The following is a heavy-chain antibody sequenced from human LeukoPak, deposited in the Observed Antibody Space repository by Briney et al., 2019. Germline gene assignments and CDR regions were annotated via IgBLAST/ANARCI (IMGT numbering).Heavy chain of an antibody. CDR2: INHSGST. V-gene: IGHV4-34*01. CDR3: ARDSGTTGEVKFDP. CDR1: GGSFSGYY. D-gene: IGHD3-10*01. J-gene: IGHJ5*02. Sequence: ETLSLTCAVYGGSFSGYYWSWIRQPPGKGLEWIGEINHSGSTNYNPSLKSRVTISVDTSKNQFSLKLSSVTAADTAVYYCARDSGTTGEVKFDPWGQGTLVTVSS.